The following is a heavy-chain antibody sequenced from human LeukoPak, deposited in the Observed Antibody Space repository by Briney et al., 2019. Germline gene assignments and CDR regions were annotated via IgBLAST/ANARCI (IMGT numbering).Heavy chain of an antibody. CDR3: AKGGSSTSCSS. CDR1: GFTFSSYA. D-gene: IGHD2-2*01. J-gene: IGHJ5*02. Sequence: GGSLRLSCAASGFTFSSYAMSWVRQAPGKGLEWVSAISGSGGSTYYADSVKGRFTISRDNSKNTLYLQMNSLRAEDTAVYCCAKGGSSTSCSSWGQGTLVTVSS. V-gene: IGHV3-23*01. CDR2: ISGSGGST.